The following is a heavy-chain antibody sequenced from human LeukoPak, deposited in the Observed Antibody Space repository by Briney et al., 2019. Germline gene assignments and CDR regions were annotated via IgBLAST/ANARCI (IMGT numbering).Heavy chain of an antibody. CDR3: AKSNGYGLVDI. V-gene: IGHV6-1*01. CDR2: TYY. J-gene: IGHJ3*02. CDR1: GDSVSSTRSA. D-gene: IGHD3-10*01. Sequence: SQTLSLTCAISGDSVSSTRSAWNWIRQSPSRGLEWLGRTYYDYAPSVESRISINPDTSKNQFSLKLNSVTAADTAVYYCAKSNGYGLVDIWGQGTMVTVSS.